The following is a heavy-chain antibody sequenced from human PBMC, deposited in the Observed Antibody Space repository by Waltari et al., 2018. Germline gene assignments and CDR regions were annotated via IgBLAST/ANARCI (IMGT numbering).Heavy chain of an antibody. Sequence: QVQLQQWGAGLLKPSETLSLTCAVYGGSFSGYYWSWIRQPPGKGLGWIGEINHSGSTNYNPSLKSRVTISVDTSKNQFSLKLSSVTAADTAVYYCARALYYYDSSGHMRYFDLWGRGTLVTVSP. CDR1: GGSFSGYY. V-gene: IGHV4-34*01. CDR3: ARALYYYDSSGHMRYFDL. D-gene: IGHD3-22*01. J-gene: IGHJ2*01. CDR2: INHSGST.